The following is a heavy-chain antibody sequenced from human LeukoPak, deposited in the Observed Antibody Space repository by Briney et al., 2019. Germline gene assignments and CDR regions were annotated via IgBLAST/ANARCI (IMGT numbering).Heavy chain of an antibody. CDR3: ARDLWGAGGSSSGDYYYYYYMDV. D-gene: IGHD2-15*01. Sequence: SETLSLTCAVYGGSFSGYYWSWIRQPPGKGLEWIGYIYYSGSTNYNPSLKSRVTISVDTSKNQFSLKLSSVTAADTAVYYCARDLWGAGGSSSGDYYYYYYMDVWGKGTTVTVSS. J-gene: IGHJ6*03. CDR2: IYYSGST. CDR1: GGSFSGYY. V-gene: IGHV4-59*01.